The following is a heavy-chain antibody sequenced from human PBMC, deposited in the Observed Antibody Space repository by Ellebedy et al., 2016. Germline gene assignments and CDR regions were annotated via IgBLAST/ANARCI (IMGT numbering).Heavy chain of an antibody. Sequence: GGSLRLSXTASGLTLNDIYMTWVRQAPGKGLEWVSTVNPGDDSAYIADSVKGRFTISRDSSKNSVYLRMSNLRVEDTAVYYCRQGHYADLWGQGTLVTVSS. CDR1: GLTLNDIY. D-gene: IGHD4-17*01. CDR3: RQGHYADL. J-gene: IGHJ4*02. CDR2: VNPGDDSA. V-gene: IGHV3-23*01.